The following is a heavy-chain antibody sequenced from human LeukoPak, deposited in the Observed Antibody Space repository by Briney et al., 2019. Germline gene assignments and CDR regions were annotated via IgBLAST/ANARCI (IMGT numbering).Heavy chain of an antibody. CDR3: AGHHPRNTVDF. V-gene: IGHV4-59*08. D-gene: IGHD2-8*02. Sequence: SETLSLTCTVSGGSISSYYWSWIRQPPGKGLEWTAYISDIGSINYNPSLKSRVTISLDASKNQFSLKLSSVTAADTAVYYCAGHHPRNTVDFWGQGTLVTVSS. CDR2: ISDIGSI. J-gene: IGHJ4*02. CDR1: GGSISSYY.